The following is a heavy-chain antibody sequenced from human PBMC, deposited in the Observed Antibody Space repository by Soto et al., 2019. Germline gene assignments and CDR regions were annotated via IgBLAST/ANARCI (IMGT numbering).Heavy chain of an antibody. CDR1: GFTFGDYA. D-gene: IGHD3-3*01. J-gene: IGHJ3*02. CDR2: IRSKAYGGTT. Sequence: GGSLRLSCTASGFTFGDYAMSWFRQAPGKGLEWVGFIRSKAYGGTTEYAASVKGRFTISKDDSKSIAYLQMNSLKTEDTAVYYCTRGRVVLITIFGVVGKTRNLDAFDIWGQGTMVTVSS. V-gene: IGHV3-49*03. CDR3: TRGRVVLITIFGVVGKTRNLDAFDI.